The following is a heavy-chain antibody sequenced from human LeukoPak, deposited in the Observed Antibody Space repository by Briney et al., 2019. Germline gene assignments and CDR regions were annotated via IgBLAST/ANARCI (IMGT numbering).Heavy chain of an antibody. D-gene: IGHD3-22*01. CDR1: GYTLTSYD. V-gene: IGHV1-8*01. CDR2: MNPNSGNT. CDR3: ARGGYYYDSSGYYSLLDY. J-gene: IGHJ4*02. Sequence: GASVKVSCKASGYTLTSYDINWVRQATGQGLEWMGWMNPNSGNTGYAQKFQGRVTMTRNTSISTAYMELSSMRSEDTAVYYCARGGYYYDSSGYYSLLDYWGQGTLVTVSS.